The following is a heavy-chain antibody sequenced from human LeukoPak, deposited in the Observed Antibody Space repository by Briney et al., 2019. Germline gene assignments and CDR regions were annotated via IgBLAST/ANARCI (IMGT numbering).Heavy chain of an antibody. J-gene: IGHJ4*02. CDR2: IYTSGST. D-gene: IGHD3-22*01. Sequence: IPSETLSLTCTVSGGSISSGSYYWSWIRQPAGKGLEWIGRIYTSGSTNYNPSLKSRVTISVDTSKNQFSLKLSPVTAADTAVYYCARAGSGSSGYYYFDYWGQGTLVTVSS. V-gene: IGHV4-61*02. CDR1: GGSISSGSYY. CDR3: ARAGSGSSGYYYFDY.